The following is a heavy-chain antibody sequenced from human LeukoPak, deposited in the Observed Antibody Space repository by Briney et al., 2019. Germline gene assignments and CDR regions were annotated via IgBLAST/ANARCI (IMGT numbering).Heavy chain of an antibody. Sequence: GGSLRLSCAASGFTFSSYAMSWVRQAPGKGLEWVSATSGSGGSTYYADSVKGRFTISRDNSKNTLYLQMNSLRAEDTAVYYCAKVRSSGYLYYFDYWGQGTLVTVSS. D-gene: IGHD3-22*01. CDR2: TSGSGGST. CDR3: AKVRSSGYLYYFDY. CDR1: GFTFSSYA. J-gene: IGHJ4*02. V-gene: IGHV3-23*01.